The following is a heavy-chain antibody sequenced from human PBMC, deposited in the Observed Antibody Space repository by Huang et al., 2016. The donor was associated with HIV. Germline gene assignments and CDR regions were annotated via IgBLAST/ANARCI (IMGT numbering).Heavy chain of an antibody. CDR3: ARAPHYGSGSYYY. CDR1: GGSFSGYY. J-gene: IGHJ4*02. D-gene: IGHD3-10*01. Sequence: QVQLHQWGAGLLKPSETLSLTCAVYGGSFSGYYWSWIRQPPGKGLEWIGEITHSGSTNDNPSLKSRVTISEETSKNQVSLKLSSVTAADTAVYYCARAPHYGSGSYYYWGQGTLVTVSS. CDR2: ITHSGST. V-gene: IGHV4-34*01.